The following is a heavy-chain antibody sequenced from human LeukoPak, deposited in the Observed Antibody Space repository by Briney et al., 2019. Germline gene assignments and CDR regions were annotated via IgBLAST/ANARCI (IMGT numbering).Heavy chain of an antibody. D-gene: IGHD3-10*01. V-gene: IGHV4-59*11. CDR3: ARVGHYYGSGSYSVVFDY. Sequence: SETLSLTCTVSGGSISSHYWSWIRQPPGKGLEWIGYIYYSGSTNYNPSLKRRVTISVDTSKNQFSLKLSSVTAADAAVYYCARVGHYYGSGSYSVVFDYWGQGTLVTVSS. CDR2: IYYSGST. CDR1: GGSISSHY. J-gene: IGHJ4*02.